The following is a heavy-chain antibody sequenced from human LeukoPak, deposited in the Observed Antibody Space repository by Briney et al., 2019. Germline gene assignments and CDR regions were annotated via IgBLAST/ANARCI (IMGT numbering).Heavy chain of an antibody. J-gene: IGHJ4*02. D-gene: IGHD1-1*01. CDR1: GFTFRQHW. CDR3: ASRTYEDYFEY. V-gene: IGHV3-74*01. CDR2: INGDGSIT. Sequence: GGSLRLSCAASGFTFRQHWMHWVRQALGKGLEWVSRINGDGSITSYADSVKGRFNISRDNAKSTVYLQMDSLRAEDTAIYYCASRTYEDYFEYWGQGIRVTVSS.